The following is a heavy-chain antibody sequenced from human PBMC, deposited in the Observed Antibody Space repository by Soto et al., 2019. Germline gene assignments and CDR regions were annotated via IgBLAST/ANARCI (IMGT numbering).Heavy chain of an antibody. J-gene: IGHJ6*02. CDR3: ATHGATTMARGAMKHYYYVMDV. CDR1: GGIFSSFT. V-gene: IGHV1-69*06. CDR2: IIPIFDTP. Sequence: QVQLVQSGAEAGKPGSSVKVSCRASGGIFSSFTISWVRQAPGQGLEWLGGIIPIFDTPTYAQNFQGRVTITADKSTNTVYMELSILRSEDTAVYYCATHGATTMARGAMKHYYYVMDVWGQGTTVTVSS. D-gene: IGHD3-10*01.